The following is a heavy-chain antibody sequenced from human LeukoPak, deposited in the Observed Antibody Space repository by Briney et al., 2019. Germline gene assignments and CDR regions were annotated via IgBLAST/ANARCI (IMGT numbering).Heavy chain of an antibody. J-gene: IGHJ6*02. V-gene: IGHV3-66*01. D-gene: IGHD3-10*01. CDR3: ARDRYYGSGSYGNYYAMDV. Sequence: GGSLRLSCAASGFTVSSNYMSWVHQAPGKGLEWVSVVYSGGSTYYADSVKGRFTISRDKSKNTMYLQMNSLRPEDTALYYCARDRYYGSGSYGNYYAMDVWGQGTTVTVSS. CDR1: GFTVSSNY. CDR2: VYSGGST.